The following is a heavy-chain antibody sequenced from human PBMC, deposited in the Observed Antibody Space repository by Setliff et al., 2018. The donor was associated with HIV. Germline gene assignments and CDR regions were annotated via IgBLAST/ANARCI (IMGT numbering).Heavy chain of an antibody. CDR1: GFTFSDHY. Sequence: GGSLRLSCAASGFTFSDHYMTWIRQAPGKGLEWISFISSGRIYTNYADSVKGRFTISRDDAKNSLYLVMNSLRVEDTAVYYCARVGLWSHYSPDYWGQGTLVTVSS. CDR2: ISSGRIYT. CDR3: ARVGLWSHYSPDY. D-gene: IGHD3-3*01. J-gene: IGHJ4*02. V-gene: IGHV3-11*05.